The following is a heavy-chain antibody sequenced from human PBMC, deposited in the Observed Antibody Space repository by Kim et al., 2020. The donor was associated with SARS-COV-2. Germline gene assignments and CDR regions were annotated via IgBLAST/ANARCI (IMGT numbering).Heavy chain of an antibody. D-gene: IGHD2-15*01. CDR3: ARGRLVVVVAAPFFDY. CDR2: IYYSGST. J-gene: IGHJ4*02. CDR1: GGSISSGGYY. Sequence: SETLSLTCTVSGGSISSGGYYWSWIRQHPGKGLEWIGYIYYSGSTYYNPSLKSRVTISVDTSKNQFSLKLSSVTAADTAVYYCARGRLVVVVAAPFFDYWGQGTLVTVSS. V-gene: IGHV4-31*03.